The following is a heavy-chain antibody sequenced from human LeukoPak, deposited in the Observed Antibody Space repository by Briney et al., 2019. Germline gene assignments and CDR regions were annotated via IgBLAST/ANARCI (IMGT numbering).Heavy chain of an antibody. CDR2: LSHAGTN. D-gene: IGHD6-19*01. Sequence: PSETLSLTCTVSGGSITSNSYSWGWIRQPPGKGLQWIATLSHAGTNYYNPSLKSRVTMPVDRSKNQFSLKVESMTAADTAVYYCATSPGSGYFDYWGQGTLVTVSS. CDR1: GGSITSNSYS. V-gene: IGHV4-39*01. CDR3: ATSPGSGYFDY. J-gene: IGHJ4*02.